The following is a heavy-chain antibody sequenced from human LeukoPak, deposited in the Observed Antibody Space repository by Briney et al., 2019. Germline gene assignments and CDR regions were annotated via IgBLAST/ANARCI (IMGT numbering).Heavy chain of an antibody. CDR2: IWYDGSNR. V-gene: IGHV3-33*03. J-gene: IGHJ4*02. CDR1: GFTFSSYA. CDR3: ARLVARGDY. Sequence: GRSLRLSCAASGFTFSSYAMHWVRQAPGKGLEWLAVIWYDGSNRYSGDSVKGRFTISRDNAKNSLYLQMNSLRAEDTAVYYCARLVARGDYWGQGTLVTVSS. D-gene: IGHD6-6*01.